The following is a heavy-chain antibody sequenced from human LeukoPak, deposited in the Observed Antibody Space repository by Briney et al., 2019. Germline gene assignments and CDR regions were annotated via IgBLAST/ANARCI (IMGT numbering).Heavy chain of an antibody. V-gene: IGHV3-7*03. Sequence: PGGSLRLSCAASGFTFSSYWMSWVRQAPGKGLEWVANIKQDGSEKYYVDSVKGRFTISRDNSKNTLYLQMGSLRAEDTAVYYCAKDLYDILTGGDYWGQGTLVTVSS. J-gene: IGHJ4*02. D-gene: IGHD3-9*01. CDR3: AKDLYDILTGGDY. CDR1: GFTFSSYW. CDR2: IKQDGSEK.